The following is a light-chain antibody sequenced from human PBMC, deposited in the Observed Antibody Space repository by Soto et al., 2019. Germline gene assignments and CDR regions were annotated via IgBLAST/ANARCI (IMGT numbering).Light chain of an antibody. CDR1: QVIATH. V-gene: IGKV1-9*01. J-gene: IGKJ4*01. CDR3: QQLSSYPLT. CDR2: AAS. Sequence: QLTQSPSSLSASVGYRFTITCRASQVIATHVAWYQQKPGQAPNLLIYAASTLQSGVPSRFSGGGSGTDFTLTISSLQPEDFATYYCQQLSSYPLTFGGGTKGDIK.